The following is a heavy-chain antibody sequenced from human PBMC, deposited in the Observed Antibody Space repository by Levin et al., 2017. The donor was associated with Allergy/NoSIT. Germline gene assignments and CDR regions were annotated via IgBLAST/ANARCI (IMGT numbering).Heavy chain of an antibody. V-gene: IGHV3-21*01. Sequence: GGSLRLSCAASGFTFSSYSMNWVRQAPGKGLEWVSSISSSSSYIYYADSVKGRFTISRDNAKNSLYLQMNSLRAEDTAVYYCARDLEYSSSSASGGMDVWGQGTTVTVSS. D-gene: IGHD6-6*01. CDR1: GFTFSSYS. CDR2: ISSSSSYI. J-gene: IGHJ6*02. CDR3: ARDLEYSSSSASGGMDV.